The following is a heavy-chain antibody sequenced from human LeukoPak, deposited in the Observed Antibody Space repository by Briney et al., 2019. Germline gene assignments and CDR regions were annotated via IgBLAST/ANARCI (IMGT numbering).Heavy chain of an antibody. CDR2: INSDSITL. CDR1: GFIFSDHY. Sequence: GGSLRLSCAASGFIFSDHYMSWIRQAPGKGLEGVAYINSDSITLYYADSVKGRFTVSRDNAKNSLYLHMNSLGVDDTAVYYCARLRGLIDHWGQGALVTVSS. D-gene: IGHD3-10*01. J-gene: IGHJ4*02. CDR3: ARLRGLIDH. V-gene: IGHV3-11*01.